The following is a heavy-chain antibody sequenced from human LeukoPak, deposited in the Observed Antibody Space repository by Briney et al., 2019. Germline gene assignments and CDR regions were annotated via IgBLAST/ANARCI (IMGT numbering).Heavy chain of an antibody. Sequence: GGSLRLSCAASGFTFSSYSMNWVLQAPGKGLEWVSSISSSSSYIYHADSVKGRFTISRDNAKNSLYLQMTSLRAEDTAVFYCAMSGNSSSLPEYWGQGTLVTVPS. J-gene: IGHJ4*02. D-gene: IGHD6-13*01. CDR3: AMSGNSSSLPEY. CDR2: ISSSSSYI. CDR1: GFTFSSYS. V-gene: IGHV3-21*01.